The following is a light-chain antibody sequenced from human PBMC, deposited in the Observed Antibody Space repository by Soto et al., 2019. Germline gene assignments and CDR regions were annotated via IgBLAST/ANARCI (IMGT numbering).Light chain of an antibody. J-gene: IGKJ3*01. CDR2: ATS. CDR3: QQYGSSPFT. CDR1: HTVSTSY. Sequence: DTVLTQSPGTLSFSPSERVTLSCTARHTVSTSYLDGYQKKPGQDPKLIIYATSSRATGIRDRFSGSGSGTDFTLKISRLEAEDFAVYYCQQYGSSPFTFGPGTKVDI. V-gene: IGKV3-20*01.